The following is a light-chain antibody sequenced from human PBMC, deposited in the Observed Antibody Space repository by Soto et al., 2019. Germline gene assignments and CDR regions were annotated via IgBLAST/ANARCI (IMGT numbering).Light chain of an antibody. CDR1: QSINRW. CDR2: DAS. V-gene: IGKV1-5*01. J-gene: IGKJ1*01. CDR3: QEYNTYPWA. Sequence: DIQMSQSPYSLSASIGESVTITCRASQSINRWLACYQQKPGRAPKLLIYDASSLQSGVPSRFSGSGSGTEFALTITSLQTDDFATYHCQEYNTYPWAFGHGTKVDIK.